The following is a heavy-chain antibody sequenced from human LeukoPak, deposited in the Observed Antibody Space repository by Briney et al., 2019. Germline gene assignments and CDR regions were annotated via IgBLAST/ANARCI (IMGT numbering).Heavy chain of an antibody. J-gene: IGHJ5*02. CDR2: ISGSGGST. V-gene: IGHV3-23*01. D-gene: IGHD3-10*01. CDR3: AKSRVRGVGSANWFDP. CDR1: GFTFSSYA. Sequence: QPGGSLRLSCAASGFTFSSYAMSWVRQAPGKGLEWVSAISGSGGSTYYADSVKGRFTISRDNSKNTLYLQMNSLRAEDTAVYYCAKSRVRGVGSANWFDPWGQGTLVTVSS.